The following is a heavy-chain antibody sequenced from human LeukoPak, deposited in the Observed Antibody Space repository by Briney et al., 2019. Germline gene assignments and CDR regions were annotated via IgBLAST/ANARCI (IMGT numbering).Heavy chain of an antibody. Sequence: GGSLRLSCAASGSTFSSYAMSWVRQAPGKGLEWVSAISGSGGSTYYADSVKGRFTISRDNSKNTLYLQMNSLRAEDTAVYYCAKHVVTMIVVVITTGYFDYWGQGTLVTVSS. CDR3: AKHVVTMIVVVITTGYFDY. V-gene: IGHV3-23*01. CDR1: GSTFSSYA. CDR2: ISGSGGST. J-gene: IGHJ4*02. D-gene: IGHD3-22*01.